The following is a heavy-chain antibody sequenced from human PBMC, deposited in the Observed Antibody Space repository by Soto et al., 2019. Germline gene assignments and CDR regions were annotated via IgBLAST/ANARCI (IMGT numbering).Heavy chain of an antibody. Sequence: ASLKFSCKASGYTFTDYFIHCVRQATRQGLEWMGIISIYHHSTSYAQKFQGRVTVTNDTSTTTVYMELSSLTSEDTAVYWCARELYSCGGDCPNYMDYWGQGTLVNVS. CDR3: ARELYSCGGDCPNYMDY. CDR1: GYTFTDYF. CDR2: ISIYHHST. V-gene: IGHV1-46*01. D-gene: IGHD2-21*02. J-gene: IGHJ4*02.